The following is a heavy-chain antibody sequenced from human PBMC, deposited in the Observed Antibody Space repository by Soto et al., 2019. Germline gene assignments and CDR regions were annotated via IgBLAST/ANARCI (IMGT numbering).Heavy chain of an antibody. CDR3: ARDLGYSNYLYSDY. CDR1: RLTVYIKD. CDR2: IYSGGST. D-gene: IGHD4-4*01. Sequence: LCRAASRLTVYIKDMGWVRKAPGKGLEWVSVIYSGGSTYYADSVKGRFTISRDNSKNTLYLQMNSLRAEDTAVYYCARDLGYSNYLYSDYRGQGSLVTV. J-gene: IGHJ4*02. V-gene: IGHV3-53*01.